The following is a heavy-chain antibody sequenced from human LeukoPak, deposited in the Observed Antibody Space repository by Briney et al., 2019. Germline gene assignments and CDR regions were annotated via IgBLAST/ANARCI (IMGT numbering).Heavy chain of an antibody. D-gene: IGHD3-10*02. Sequence: GGSLRLSCAASGFTFSDHYMSWICQAPGKGLEWVSYISSSGSTIYYADSVKGRFTISRDNAKNSLYLQMNSLRAEDTAVYYCARCSYYYYYMDVWGKGTTVTVSS. CDR2: ISSSGSTI. CDR3: ARCSYYYYYMDV. V-gene: IGHV3-11*04. J-gene: IGHJ6*03. CDR1: GFTFSDHY.